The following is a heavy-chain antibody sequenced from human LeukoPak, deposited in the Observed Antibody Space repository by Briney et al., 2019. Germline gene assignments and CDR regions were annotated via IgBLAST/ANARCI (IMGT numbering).Heavy chain of an antibody. CDR1: GYSFISSW. CDR2: IYPGDSDT. CDR3: ARLDDYGDYPQY. Sequence: HGESLKISCKGSGYSFISSWIGWVRQMPGKGLEWMGIIYPGDSDTRYSPSFQGQVTISADKSISTAYLQWSSLKASDSAIYYCARLDDYGDYPQYWGQGTLVTVSS. D-gene: IGHD4-17*01. J-gene: IGHJ4*02. V-gene: IGHV5-51*01.